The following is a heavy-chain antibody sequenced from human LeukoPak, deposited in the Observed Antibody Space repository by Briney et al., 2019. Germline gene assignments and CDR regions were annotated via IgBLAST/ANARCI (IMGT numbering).Heavy chain of an antibody. CDR1: GGSFSGYY. J-gene: IGHJ3*02. V-gene: IGHV3-23*01. CDR2: ISSSGGST. D-gene: IGHD3-22*01. Sequence: ETLSLTCAVYGGSFSGYYWSWIRQPPGKGLEWVSAISSSGGSTYYADSVKGRFTISRDNSKNTLYLQMNSLRAEDTAVYYCATVRATYYYDSSGYPEAFDIWGQGTMVTVSS. CDR3: ATVRATYYYDSSGYPEAFDI.